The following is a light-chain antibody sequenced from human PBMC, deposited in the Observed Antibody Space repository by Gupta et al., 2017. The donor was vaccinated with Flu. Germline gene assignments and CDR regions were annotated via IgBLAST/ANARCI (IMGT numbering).Light chain of an antibody. CDR3: QQFGSSPKYT. CDR2: RSS. CDR1: HSISSSY. V-gene: IGKV3-20*01. J-gene: IGKJ2*01. Sequence: SVLTQSPGTLSLSPGERATLSCRASHSISSSYLAWYQQKPGQAPRLLIYRSSSRAAGIPDRFSGSGSGTDFTLTISRLEPEDFAVYYCQQFGSSPKYTFGQGTKLEIK.